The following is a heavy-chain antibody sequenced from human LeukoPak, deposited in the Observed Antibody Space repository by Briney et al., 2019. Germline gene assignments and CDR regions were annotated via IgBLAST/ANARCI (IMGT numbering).Heavy chain of an antibody. Sequence: ASVKVSCKASGYTFTRIGISWVRQAPGQGLEWMGWINGYNGNTKYAQKLQGRVTMTTDTSTTTAYMELRSLRSDDTAVYYCAREGWGTYSSGPYYFDYWGHGPLITVSS. D-gene: IGHD6-19*01. V-gene: IGHV1-18*04. CDR2: INGYNGNT. J-gene: IGHJ4*01. CDR1: GYTFTRIG. CDR3: AREGWGTYSSGPYYFDY.